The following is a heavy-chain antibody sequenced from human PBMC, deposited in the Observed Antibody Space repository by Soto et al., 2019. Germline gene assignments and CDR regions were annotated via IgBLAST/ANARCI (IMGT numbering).Heavy chain of an antibody. J-gene: IGHJ5*02. CDR1: GGSISSRGYY. CDR2: IYNSGNT. V-gene: IGHV4-31*03. CDR3: ARHPSDFWFDP. Sequence: TLSLTCTVSGGSISSRGYYWSWIRQHPGKGLEWIGYIYNSGNTYYNPSLKSRVTISVDTSKNQFSLKLSSVTAADTAVYYCARHPSDFWFDPWGQGTLVTVSS. D-gene: IGHD2-21*02.